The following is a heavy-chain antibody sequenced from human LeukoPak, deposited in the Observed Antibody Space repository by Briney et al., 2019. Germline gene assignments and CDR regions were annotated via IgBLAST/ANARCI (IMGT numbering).Heavy chain of an antibody. CDR3: ATGYSSTWYYFDY. Sequence: NPSETLSLTCTVSGDSISSYYWSWLPQPPGKGLEWIGYIYHSGSTNYNPSLKSRVTISADTSKDQFSLKLASVTAADTAVYYCATGYSSTWYYFDYWGQGTLVTVSS. D-gene: IGHD6-13*01. J-gene: IGHJ4*02. CDR1: GDSISSYY. V-gene: IGHV4-59*01. CDR2: IYHSGST.